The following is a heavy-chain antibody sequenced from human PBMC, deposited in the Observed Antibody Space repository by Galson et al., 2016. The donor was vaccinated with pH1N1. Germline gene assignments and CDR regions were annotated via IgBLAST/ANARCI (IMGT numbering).Heavy chain of an antibody. Sequence: SLRLSCAASGFTFSDSYMSWIRQAPGKGLEFFSYINSGGSSTYYADSVKGRFTISRDNAKNSLYLQMSSLRAEDTAVYYCARVPGVAGPGGWFDPWGHGTLVTVSS. CDR1: GFTFSDSY. CDR3: ARVPGVAGPGGWFDP. D-gene: IGHD2-2*01. CDR2: INSGGSST. J-gene: IGHJ5*02. V-gene: IGHV3-11*04.